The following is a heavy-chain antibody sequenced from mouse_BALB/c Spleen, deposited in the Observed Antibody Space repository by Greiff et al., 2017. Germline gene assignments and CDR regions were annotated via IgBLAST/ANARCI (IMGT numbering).Heavy chain of an antibody. V-gene: IGHV3-2*02. D-gene: IGHD2-3*01. CDR3: ATYDGYWYFDV. CDR1: GYSITSDYA. Sequence: DVQLQESGPGLVKPSQSLSLTCTVTGYSITSDYAWNWIRQFPGNKLEWMGYISYSGSTSYNPSLKSRISITRDTSKNQFFLQLNSVTTEDTATYYCATYDGYWYFDVWGAGTTVTVSS. J-gene: IGHJ1*01. CDR2: ISYSGST.